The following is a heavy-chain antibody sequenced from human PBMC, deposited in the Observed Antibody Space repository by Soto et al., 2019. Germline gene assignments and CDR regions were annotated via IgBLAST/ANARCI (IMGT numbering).Heavy chain of an antibody. CDR1: GGSFSGYN. CDR2: INHSGST. D-gene: IGHD6-19*01. Sequence: SETLSLTCAVYGGSFSGYNWSGIRQPPGKGLEWIGEINHSGSTNYNPSLKSRVTISVDTSKNQFSLKLSSVTAADTAVYYCAREVKAVAGTNYFDYWGQGTLVTVSS. J-gene: IGHJ4*02. CDR3: AREVKAVAGTNYFDY. V-gene: IGHV4-34*01.